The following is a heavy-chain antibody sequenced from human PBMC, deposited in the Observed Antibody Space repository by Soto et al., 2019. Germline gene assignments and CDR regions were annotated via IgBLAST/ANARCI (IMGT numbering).Heavy chain of an antibody. Sequence: SETLSLTCTVSGGSISSYYWSWIRQPPGKGLEWIGYIYYSGSTNYNPSLKSRVTISVDTSKNQFSLKLSSVTAADTAVYYCARATRDCTNGVCYLVFDYWGQGTLVTVSS. V-gene: IGHV4-59*01. D-gene: IGHD2-8*01. CDR3: ARATRDCTNGVCYLVFDY. CDR2: IYYSGST. J-gene: IGHJ4*02. CDR1: GGSISSYY.